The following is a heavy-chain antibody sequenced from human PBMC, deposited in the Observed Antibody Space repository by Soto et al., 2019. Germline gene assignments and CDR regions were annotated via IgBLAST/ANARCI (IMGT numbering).Heavy chain of an antibody. CDR3: ATYPGGDAFDI. V-gene: IGHV4-59*08. J-gene: IGHJ3*02. CDR1: GGSISSYY. D-gene: IGHD2-21*01. Sequence: QVQLQESGPGLVKPSETLSLTCTVAGGSISSYYWSWIRQPPGKGLEWIGYIYYSGSTNYNPSLMSRVTISVDTSKNHFSLKLSSVTAADTAVYYCATYPGGDAFDIWGQGTMVTVSS. CDR2: IYYSGST.